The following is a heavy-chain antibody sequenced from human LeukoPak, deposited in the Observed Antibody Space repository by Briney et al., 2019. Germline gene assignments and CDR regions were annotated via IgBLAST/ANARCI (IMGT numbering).Heavy chain of an antibody. Sequence: PSETLSLTCTVSGGSISSSSYYWGWIRQPPGKGLEWIGSIYYSGSTYYNPSLKSRVTISVDTSKSQFSLKLSSVTAADTAVYYCASRLGLWLRYWGQGTLVTVSS. V-gene: IGHV4-39*01. CDR1: GGSISSSSYY. D-gene: IGHD5-18*01. J-gene: IGHJ4*02. CDR3: ASRLGLWLRY. CDR2: IYYSGST.